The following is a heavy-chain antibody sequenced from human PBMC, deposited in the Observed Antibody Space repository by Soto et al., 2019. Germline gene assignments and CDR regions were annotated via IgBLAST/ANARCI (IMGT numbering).Heavy chain of an antibody. V-gene: IGHV2-5*02. Sequence: QITLKESGPTLVKPTQTLTLTCTFSGFSLSTSGVGVGWIRQPPGKALEGLAIIYWDNDKRYSPSLKSRLTITKDNSKNQVVLTMTNMDPVDTATYYCAHKLFLMGPTAVVIFDYWGQGTLVTVSS. CDR1: GFSLSTSGVG. CDR2: IYWDNDK. CDR3: AHKLFLMGPTAVVIFDY. J-gene: IGHJ4*02. D-gene: IGHD1-26*01.